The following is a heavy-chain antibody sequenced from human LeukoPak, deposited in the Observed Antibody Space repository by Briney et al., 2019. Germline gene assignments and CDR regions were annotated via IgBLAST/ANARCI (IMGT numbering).Heavy chain of an antibody. CDR3: ASGYDGYRFVSP. J-gene: IGHJ4*02. D-gene: IGHD3-10*01. Sequence: GGSLRLSCAASGCTFSSYGMRWVRQAPGKGLEWVAVIWGDGSKQYYADSVKGRFTISRDNSKNTLYLQMNSLRVEDTAVYYCASGYDGYRFVSPWGQGTLVTVSS. V-gene: IGHV3-33*01. CDR1: GCTFSSYG. CDR2: IWGDGSKQ.